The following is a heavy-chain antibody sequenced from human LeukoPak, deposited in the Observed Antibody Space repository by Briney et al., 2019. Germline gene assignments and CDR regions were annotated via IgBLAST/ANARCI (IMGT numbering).Heavy chain of an antibody. V-gene: IGHV1-69*13. D-gene: IGHD3-3*01. CDR2: IIPISGTA. CDR1: GGTFSSYA. Sequence: GASVKVSCKASGGTFSSYAISWVRQAPGQGLEWMGGIIPISGTANYAQKFQGRVTITADESTSTAYMELSSLRSEDTAVYYCARGWQSLRLRFLEWLAEEWGQGTLVTVSS. J-gene: IGHJ4*02. CDR3: ARGWQSLRLRFLEWLAEE.